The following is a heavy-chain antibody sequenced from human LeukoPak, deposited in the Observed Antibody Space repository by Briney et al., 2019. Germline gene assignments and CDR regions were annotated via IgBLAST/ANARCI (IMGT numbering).Heavy chain of an antibody. Sequence: TSETLSLTCTVSGGSISSSSYYWGWIRQPPGKGLEWIGSIYYSGSTYYNPSLKSRVTISVDTSKNQFSLKLSSVTAADTAVYYCARVGEGVYCGGDCSWFDPRGQGTLVTVSS. CDR1: GGSISSSSYY. V-gene: IGHV4-39*07. D-gene: IGHD2-21*02. J-gene: IGHJ5*02. CDR3: ARVGEGVYCGGDCSWFDP. CDR2: IYYSGST.